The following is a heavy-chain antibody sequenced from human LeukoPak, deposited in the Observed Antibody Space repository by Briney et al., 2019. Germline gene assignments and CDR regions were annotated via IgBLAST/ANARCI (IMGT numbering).Heavy chain of an antibody. CDR2: IRSKANSYAT. D-gene: IGHD3-10*01. Sequence: PGGSLRLSCAASGFTFSGSAMHWVRQASGKGLEWVGRIRSKANSYATAYAASVKGRFTISRDDSKNTAYLQMNSLKTEDTAVYYCTSIYYGSGTLYGMDVWGQGTTVTVSS. V-gene: IGHV3-73*01. CDR1: GFTFSGSA. CDR3: TSIYYGSGTLYGMDV. J-gene: IGHJ6*02.